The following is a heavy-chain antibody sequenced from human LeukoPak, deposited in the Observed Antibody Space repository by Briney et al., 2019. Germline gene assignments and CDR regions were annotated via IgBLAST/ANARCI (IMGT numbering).Heavy chain of an antibody. D-gene: IGHD2-15*01. CDR2: ISAYNGNT. J-gene: IGHJ6*03. V-gene: IGHV1-18*01. CDR3: ARGQNDGGASCYYMDV. CDR1: GYTFTSYG. Sequence: ASVKVSCKASGYTFTSYGISWLRQAPGQGLEWRGWISAYNGNTNYAQKLQGRVTMTTDTSPSTVYMELRSLRSDDTAVYYCARGQNDGGASCYYMDVWGKGTTVTVSS.